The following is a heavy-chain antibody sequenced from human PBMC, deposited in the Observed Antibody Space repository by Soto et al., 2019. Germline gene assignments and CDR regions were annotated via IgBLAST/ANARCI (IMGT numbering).Heavy chain of an antibody. CDR1: GYSFTSYW. CDR3: AGPVANWDAFDI. Sequence: GESLKISCKGSGYSFTSYWIGWGRQMPGKGLELKGIIYPVDSDTRYSTSFQGQVTFSADNSIRNAYLQCSSLQASDSAMYYCAGPVANWDAFDIWGQGTMVTVSS. CDR2: IYPVDSDT. V-gene: IGHV5-51*01. D-gene: IGHD7-27*01. J-gene: IGHJ3*02.